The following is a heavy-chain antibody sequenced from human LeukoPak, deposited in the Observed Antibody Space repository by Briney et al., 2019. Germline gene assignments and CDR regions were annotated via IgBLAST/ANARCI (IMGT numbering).Heavy chain of an antibody. D-gene: IGHD3-9*01. CDR3: AVEAYYDILTGYRLYYYYGMDV. J-gene: IGHJ6*02. Sequence: GGSLRLSCAASGFTFSSYAMHWVRQAPGKGLEWVAVISYDGSNKYYADSVKGRFTISRDNFKNTLYLQMNSLRAEDTAVYYCAVEAYYDILTGYRLYYYYGMDVWGQGTTVTVSS. CDR1: GFTFSSYA. V-gene: IGHV3-30-3*01. CDR2: ISYDGSNK.